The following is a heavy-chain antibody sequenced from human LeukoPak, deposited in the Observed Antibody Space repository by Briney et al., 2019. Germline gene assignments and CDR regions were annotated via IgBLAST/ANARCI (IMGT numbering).Heavy chain of an antibody. J-gene: IGHJ6*02. Sequence: ASVKVSCKASGGTFSSYAISWVRQAPGQGLEWMGGIIPIFGTANYAQKFQGRVTITTDESTSTAYMELSSLRSEDTAVYYCARGMYDNSGHYYYFYYAMDVWGQGTTVTVSS. CDR1: GGTFSSYA. CDR2: IIPIFGTA. D-gene: IGHD3-22*01. V-gene: IGHV1-69*05. CDR3: ARGMYDNSGHYYYFYYAMDV.